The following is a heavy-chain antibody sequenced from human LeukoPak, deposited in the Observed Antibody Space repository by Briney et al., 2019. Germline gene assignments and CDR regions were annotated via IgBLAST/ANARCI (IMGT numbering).Heavy chain of an antibody. D-gene: IGHD2/OR15-2a*01. CDR1: GFTFSSSA. Sequence: GGSLRLSCVASGFTFSSSAMHWVRQAPGKGLEWVANIKHDGSDKDYVDSVKGRFIISRDNAKNSLYLQMNSLRAEDTAVYYCAGGYGTFPYWGQGTLVTVPS. CDR3: AGGYGTFPY. CDR2: IKHDGSDK. V-gene: IGHV3-7*04. J-gene: IGHJ4*02.